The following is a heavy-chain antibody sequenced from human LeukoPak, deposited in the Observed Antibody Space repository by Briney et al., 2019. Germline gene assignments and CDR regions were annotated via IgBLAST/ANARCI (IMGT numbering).Heavy chain of an antibody. CDR2: IGVGGDT. CDR1: GFTFSKYD. Sequence: GGSLRISCAASGFTFSKYDMYWVRQTTGKGLECVSAIGVGGDTKYTDSVKGRFTISRENGKESLYLHMNSLRAEDTAVYYCVRGGIRLAGLDAFDIWGQGTVVAVFS. V-gene: IGHV3-13*01. J-gene: IGHJ3*02. D-gene: IGHD6-19*01. CDR3: VRGGIRLAGLDAFDI.